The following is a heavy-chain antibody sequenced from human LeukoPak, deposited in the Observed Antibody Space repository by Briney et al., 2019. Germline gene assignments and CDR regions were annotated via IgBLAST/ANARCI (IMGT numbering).Heavy chain of an antibody. J-gene: IGHJ4*02. V-gene: IGHV3-74*01. D-gene: IGHD1-14*01. CDR1: GFTFSSYW. Sequence: GGSLRLSCAASGFTFSSYWMHWIRHAPGKGLVWVSRIKRDGSSPAYADSVKGRFTVSRDNAKNTLYLQMNSLRAEDTAVYYCAALDNGRDYWGQGTLVTVSS. CDR2: IKRDGSSP. CDR3: AALDNGRDY.